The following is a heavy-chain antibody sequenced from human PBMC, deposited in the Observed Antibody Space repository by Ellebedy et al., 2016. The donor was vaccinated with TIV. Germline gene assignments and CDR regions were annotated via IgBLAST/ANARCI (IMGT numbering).Heavy chain of an antibody. Sequence: GESLKISXTASGFTFGDFAISWVRQAPGKGLEWVGFFGSKGYGGTTQYAASVKGRFTISRDDSKSIAYLQMNSLKTEDTALYHCTREAANWNYPYYYYNGMDVWGQGTTVTVSS. J-gene: IGHJ6*02. V-gene: IGHV3-49*04. CDR3: TREAANWNYPYYYYNGMDV. CDR2: FGSKGYGGTT. CDR1: GFTFGDFA. D-gene: IGHD1-7*01.